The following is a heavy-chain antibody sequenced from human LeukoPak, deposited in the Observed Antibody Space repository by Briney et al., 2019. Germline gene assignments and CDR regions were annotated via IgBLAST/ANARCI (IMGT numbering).Heavy chain of an antibody. V-gene: IGHV3-21*01. Sequence: PGGSLRLSCAASGFTFSSYSMNWVRQAPGEGLEWVSSISSSSSYIYYADSEKGRFTISRDNAKNSLYLQMNSLRAEDTAVYYCARDSPTVTSQAIDYWGQGTLVTVSS. J-gene: IGHJ4*02. CDR3: ARDSPTVTSQAIDY. D-gene: IGHD4-17*01. CDR1: GFTFSSYS. CDR2: ISSSSSYI.